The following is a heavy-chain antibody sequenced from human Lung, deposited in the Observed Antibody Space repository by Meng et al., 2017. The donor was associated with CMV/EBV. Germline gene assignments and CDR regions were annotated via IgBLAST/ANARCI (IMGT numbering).Heavy chain of an antibody. CDR1: GFTFSSYS. Sequence: SCAASGFTFSSYSMNWVRQAPGKGLEWVSSISSGSSYIYYADSVKGRFTISRDNAKNSLYLQMISLRAEDTAVYYCARASVVVAARYYFDYWGQGTXVNGAS. D-gene: IGHD2-15*01. CDR2: ISSGSSYI. V-gene: IGHV3-21*01. J-gene: IGHJ4*02. CDR3: ARASVVVAARYYFDY.